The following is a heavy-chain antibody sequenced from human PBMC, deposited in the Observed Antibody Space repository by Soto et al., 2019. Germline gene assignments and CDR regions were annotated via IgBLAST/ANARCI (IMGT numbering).Heavy chain of an antibody. CDR3: AKDTYYHDTTGYYVFDY. D-gene: IGHD3-22*01. Sequence: GGSLRLSCAASGFIFSAYGIHWVRQAPCKGLEWVAVISYDGNNEHYADSVKGRFTISRDNSKNTLFLQMSSLGAEDTAVYYCAKDTYYHDTTGYYVFDYWGQGTLVTVSS. J-gene: IGHJ4*02. CDR1: GFIFSAYG. CDR2: ISYDGNNE. V-gene: IGHV3-30*18.